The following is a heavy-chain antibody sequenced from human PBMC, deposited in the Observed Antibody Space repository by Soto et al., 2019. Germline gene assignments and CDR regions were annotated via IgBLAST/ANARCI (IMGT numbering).Heavy chain of an antibody. V-gene: IGHV3-23*01. Sequence: EVQMLESGGGLVHPGGSLRLSCAASGFTFSNYAMNWVRQAPGKGLEWVSSISGSGRNTYYADSVKGRVPISRDSTKNTLYLQRNSLRVEDTGVYYCAKDQNGAGSLTSYYHYGMDVWGQGTTVTVSS. J-gene: IGHJ6*02. CDR1: GFTFSNYA. CDR2: ISGSGRNT. CDR3: AKDQNGAGSLTSYYHYGMDV. D-gene: IGHD3-10*01.